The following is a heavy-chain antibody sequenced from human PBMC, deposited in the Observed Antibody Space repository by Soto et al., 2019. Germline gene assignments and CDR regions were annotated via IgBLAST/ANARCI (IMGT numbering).Heavy chain of an antibody. J-gene: IGHJ6*02. CDR3: ARNHFSGWSRDGMDV. CDR1: GYTFTGYY. CDR2: INPNSGGT. D-gene: IGHD6-19*01. V-gene: IGHV1-2*04. Sequence: ASVKVSCKASGYTFTGYYMHWVRQAPGQGLEWMGWINPNSGGTNYAQKFQGWVTMTRDTSISTAYMELSRLRSDDTAVYYCARNHFSGWSRDGMDVWGQGTTVTAP.